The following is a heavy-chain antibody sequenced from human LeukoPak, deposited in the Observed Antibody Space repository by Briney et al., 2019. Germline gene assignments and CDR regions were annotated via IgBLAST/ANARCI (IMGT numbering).Heavy chain of an antibody. Sequence: GGSLRLSCAASGFTFSDYYMSWIRQAPGKGLEWVSYISSSGSTIYYADSVKGRFTISRDNAKNSLYLQMNSLRAEDTAVYYCARGSLGGGWVRGARYYYGMDVWGQGTTVTVSS. CDR1: GFTFSDYY. CDR2: ISSSGSTI. CDR3: ARGSLGGGWVRGARYYYGMDV. V-gene: IGHV3-11*04. J-gene: IGHJ6*02. D-gene: IGHD3-10*01.